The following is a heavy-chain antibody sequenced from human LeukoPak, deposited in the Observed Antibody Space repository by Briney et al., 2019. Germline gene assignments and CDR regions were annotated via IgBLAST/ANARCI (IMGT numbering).Heavy chain of an antibody. D-gene: IGHD3-10*01. CDR2: IYTSGST. J-gene: IGHJ4*02. CDR3: ARGGALLWFGER. Sequence: SETLSLTCSVSGGSVSSGSYYWSWIRQPAGKGLEWIGRIYTSGSTNYNPSLKSRLTISVDTSKNQFSQKLSSVTAADTAVYYCARGGALLWFGERWGQGTLVTVSS. V-gene: IGHV4-61*02. CDR1: GGSVSSGSYY.